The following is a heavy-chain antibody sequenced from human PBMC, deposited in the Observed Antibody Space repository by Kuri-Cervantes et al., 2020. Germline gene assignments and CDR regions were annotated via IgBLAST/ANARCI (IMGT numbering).Heavy chain of an antibody. J-gene: IGHJ4*02. Sequence: GESLKISCAASGFTFSSYAMHWVRQAPGKGLEWVAVISYDGSNKYYADSVKGRFTISRDNSKNTLYLQMSSLRAEDTAVYYCARGRPSGSYYAALYWGQGTLVTVSS. D-gene: IGHD1-26*01. CDR3: ARGRPSGSYYAALY. V-gene: IGHV3-30-3*01. CDR1: GFTFSSYA. CDR2: ISYDGSNK.